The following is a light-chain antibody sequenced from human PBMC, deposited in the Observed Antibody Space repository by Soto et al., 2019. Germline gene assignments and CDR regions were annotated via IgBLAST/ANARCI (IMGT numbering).Light chain of an antibody. V-gene: IGLV2-8*01. Sequence: QSALTQPPSASGSPGQSVTISCTGTSSDVGGYNYVSWYQQYPGRAPKLMIYEVTKRPPGVPARFSGSKSGNTSSLTGSGLLPEDEADYYCSSYAASNNFYFVFGGGTKLTVL. CDR2: EVT. J-gene: IGLJ3*02. CDR3: SSYAASNNFYFV. CDR1: SSDVGGYNY.